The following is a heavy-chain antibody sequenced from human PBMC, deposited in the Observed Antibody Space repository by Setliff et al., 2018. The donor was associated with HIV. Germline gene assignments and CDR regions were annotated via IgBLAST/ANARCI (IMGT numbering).Heavy chain of an antibody. Sequence: ETLSLTCTVSGGSIENLYWTWIRQPSGRGLEWIGYVYSTGSTKYNPSLKSRATMSDDTSKSQISLTLTSVSAADTAVYYCASTSMGMTRKPIWYYHMDVWGHGITVTVSS. D-gene: IGHD7-27*01. V-gene: IGHV4-59*11. CDR2: VYSTGST. J-gene: IGHJ6*03. CDR3: ASTSMGMTRKPIWYYHMDV. CDR1: GGSIENLY.